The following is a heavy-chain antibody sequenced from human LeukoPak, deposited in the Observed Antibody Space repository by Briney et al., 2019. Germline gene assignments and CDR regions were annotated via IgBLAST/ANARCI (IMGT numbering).Heavy chain of an antibody. D-gene: IGHD5-18*01. CDR3: ARVDTVNYYYYMDV. CDR2: MNPNSGNT. Sequence: GASVKVSCKASGYTFTSYDINWVRQATGQGLEWMGWMNPNSGNTGYAQKFQGRVTITRNTSISTAYMELSSLISDDTAVYYCARVDTVNYYYYMDVWGKGTPVTVSS. CDR1: GYTFTSYD. J-gene: IGHJ6*03. V-gene: IGHV1-8*03.